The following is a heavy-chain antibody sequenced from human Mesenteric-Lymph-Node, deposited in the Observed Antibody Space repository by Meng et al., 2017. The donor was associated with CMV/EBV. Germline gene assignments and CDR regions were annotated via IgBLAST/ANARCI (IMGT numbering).Heavy chain of an antibody. CDR1: IGSFSDSY. V-gene: IGHV4-34*01. CDR2: INHGGRT. D-gene: IGHD1-1*01. Sequence: TLPLTCAVYIGSFSDSYWNWIRQPPGKGLEWIGEINHGGRTNYNPSLKSRVTISVDTSKNQFSLKLTSVTAADTAVYYCARGRTVNTWGQGTLVTVSS. CDR3: ARGRTVNT. J-gene: IGHJ5*02.